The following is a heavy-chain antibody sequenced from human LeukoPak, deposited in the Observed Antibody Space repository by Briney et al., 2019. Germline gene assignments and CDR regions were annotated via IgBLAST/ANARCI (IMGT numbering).Heavy chain of an antibody. J-gene: IGHJ4*02. V-gene: IGHV1-69*13. CDR2: IIRIFSTT. CDR1: GYTFTSYG. D-gene: IGHD2-2*03. CDR3: ASGYCSTTSCYVNPYFDY. Sequence: GASVKVSCKASGYTFTSYGISWVRQAPGQGLEWMGGIIRIFSTTNYVQKFQGRVTISADESTSTAYMELSSLRSEDTAVYYCASGYCSTTSCYVNPYFDYWGQGTLVTVSS.